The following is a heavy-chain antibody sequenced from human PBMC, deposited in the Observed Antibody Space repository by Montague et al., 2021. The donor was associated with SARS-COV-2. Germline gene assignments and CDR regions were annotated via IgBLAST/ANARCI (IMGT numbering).Heavy chain of an antibody. CDR3: ARAPATIFGVVKQIDY. CDR2: IYYSGST. J-gene: IGHJ4*02. V-gene: IGHV4-31*03. Sequence: TLSLTCTVSGGSISSGGYHWSWIRQHPGKGLEWIGYIYYSGSTYYNPSLKSRVTISVDTSKNQFSLKLSSVTAADTAVYYCARAPATIFGVVKQIDYWGQGTLVTVSS. CDR1: GGSISSGGYH. D-gene: IGHD3-3*01.